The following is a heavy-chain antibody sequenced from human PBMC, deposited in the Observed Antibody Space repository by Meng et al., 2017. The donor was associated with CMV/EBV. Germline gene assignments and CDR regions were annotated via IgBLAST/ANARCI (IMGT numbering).Heavy chain of an antibody. V-gene: IGHV1-69*10. J-gene: IGHJ5*02. CDR2: IIPILGIA. D-gene: IGHD5-24*01. CDR3: VRGRWLQFGWFDP. Sequence: SVKVSCKASGGIFSSYAISWVRQAPGQGLEWMGGIIPILGIANYAQKFQGRVTITADKSTSTAYMELSSLRSEDTAVYYCVRGRWLQFGWFDPWGQGTLVTVSS. CDR1: GGIFSSYA.